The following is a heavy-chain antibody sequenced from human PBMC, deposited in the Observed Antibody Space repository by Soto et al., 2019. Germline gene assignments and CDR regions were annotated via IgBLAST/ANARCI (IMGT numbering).Heavy chain of an antibody. CDR1: GGSIGSGGHY. D-gene: IGHD7-27*01. Sequence: SETLSLTCSVSGGSIGSGGHYWNWIRQRPEKGLEWIGYIYYSGSTHYNPSLRSRLTISLDTSKNQFFLRLVSVTAADTALYYCAGHQALAPKVWGFWGQGIQDSVFS. V-gene: IGHV4-31*03. CDR3: AGHQALAPKVWGF. CDR2: IYYSGST. J-gene: IGHJ4*02.